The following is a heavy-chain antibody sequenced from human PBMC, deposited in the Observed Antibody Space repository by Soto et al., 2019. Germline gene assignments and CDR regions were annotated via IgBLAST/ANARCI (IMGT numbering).Heavy chain of an antibody. CDR3: ARHRGAIWFGDQDAFDI. CDR1: GYRFTSYW. V-gene: IGHV5-51*01. Sequence: GESLKISCQGSGYRFTSYWIGWVRQMPGKGLEWMGIIYPGDSDTRYSPSFQGQVTISADKSISTAYLQWSSLKASDTAMYYCARHRGAIWFGDQDAFDIWGQGTMVTVSS. CDR2: IYPGDSDT. J-gene: IGHJ3*02. D-gene: IGHD3-10*01.